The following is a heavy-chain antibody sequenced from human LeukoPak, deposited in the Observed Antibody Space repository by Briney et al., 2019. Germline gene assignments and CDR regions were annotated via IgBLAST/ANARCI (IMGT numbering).Heavy chain of an antibody. CDR3: ARDQLAYSGYDTLFDY. CDR2: ISYDGSNK. Sequence: GGSLRLSCAASGFTLSNYAMAWVRQAPGKGLEWVAVISYDGSNKYYAESVKGRFTISRDNSKNTLYLQLNSLRPDDTAVYYCARDQLAYSGYDTLFDYWGQGTLVTVSS. J-gene: IGHJ4*02. D-gene: IGHD5-12*01. CDR1: GFTLSNYA. V-gene: IGHV3-30*04.